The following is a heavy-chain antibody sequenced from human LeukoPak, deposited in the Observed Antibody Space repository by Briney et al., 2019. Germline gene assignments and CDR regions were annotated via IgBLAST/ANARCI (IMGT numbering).Heavy chain of an antibody. J-gene: IGHJ4*02. D-gene: IGHD6-13*01. CDR2: IKQDGSEK. V-gene: IGHV3-7*01. CDR3: ARGGLRIAAAV. Sequence: GGSLRLSCAASGFTFSSYWMTWVRQAPGKGLEWVANIKQDGSEKYYVDSVKGRLTISRDNAKNSLYLQMNSLRAEDTAVYYCARGGLRIAAAVWGQGTLATVSS. CDR1: GFTFSSYW.